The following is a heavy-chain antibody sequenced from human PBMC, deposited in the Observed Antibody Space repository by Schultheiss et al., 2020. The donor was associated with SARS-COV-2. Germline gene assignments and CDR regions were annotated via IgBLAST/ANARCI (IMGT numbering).Heavy chain of an antibody. CDR1: GFTFSSYA. D-gene: IGHD3-9*01. Sequence: GSLRLSCAASGFTFSSYAMHWVRQAPGKGLEWVSAISGSGGSTYYADSVKGRFTISRDNSKNTLYLQMNSLRAEDTAVYYCAKVRSTYYDILTGPSSFDYWGQGTLVTVSS. V-gene: IGHV3-23*01. J-gene: IGHJ4*02. CDR2: ISGSGGST. CDR3: AKVRSTYYDILTGPSSFDY.